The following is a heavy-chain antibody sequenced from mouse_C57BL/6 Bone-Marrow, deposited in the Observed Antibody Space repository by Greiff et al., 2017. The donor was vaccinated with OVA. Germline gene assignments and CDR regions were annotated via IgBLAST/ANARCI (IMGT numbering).Heavy chain of an antibody. CDR2: IYPSDSET. Sequence: VQLQQPGAELVRPGSSVKLSCKASGYTFTSYWMDWVQQRPGQGLEWIGNIYPSDSETHYNQKFKDKATLTVDKSSSTAYMQLSSLTSEDSAVYYCARGTTVGDHWYFDVWGTGTTVTVSS. CDR1: GYTFTSYW. J-gene: IGHJ1*03. V-gene: IGHV1-61*01. D-gene: IGHD1-1*01. CDR3: ARGTTVGDHWYFDV.